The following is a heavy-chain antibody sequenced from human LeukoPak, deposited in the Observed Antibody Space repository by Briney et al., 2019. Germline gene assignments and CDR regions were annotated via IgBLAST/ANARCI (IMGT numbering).Heavy chain of an antibody. CDR3: ARRLYYYGSGTYYYYGMDV. J-gene: IGHJ6*02. CDR1: GGSISTYY. D-gene: IGHD3-10*01. Sequence: SETLSLTCAVYGGSISTYYWSWIRQPPGKGLEWIGYIYYSGSTNYNPSLKSRVTISEDTSKNQFSLKLSSVTAADTAVYYCARRLYYYGSGTYYYYGMDVWGQGTTVTVSS. CDR2: IYYSGST. V-gene: IGHV4-59*08.